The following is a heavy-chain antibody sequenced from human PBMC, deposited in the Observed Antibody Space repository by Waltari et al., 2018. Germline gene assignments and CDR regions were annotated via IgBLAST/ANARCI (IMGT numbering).Heavy chain of an antibody. CDR2: ISWDGGST. CDR1: GFTFDDYT. CDR3: AKGVLSRGYFDY. V-gene: IGHV3-43*01. J-gene: IGHJ4*02. Sequence: EVQLVESGGVVVQPGGSLRLSCAASGFTFDDYTMHWVRQAPGKGLEWVSLISWDGGSTYYADSVKGRFTISRDNSKNSLYLQMNSLRTEDTALYYCAKGVLSRGYFDYWGQGTLVTVSS.